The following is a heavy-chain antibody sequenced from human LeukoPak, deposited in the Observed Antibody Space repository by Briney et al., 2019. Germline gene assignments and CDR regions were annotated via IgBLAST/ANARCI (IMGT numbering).Heavy chain of an antibody. CDR1: GYSIRRGYY. J-gene: IGHJ4*02. CDR2: IYHSGST. CDR3: ARLSPRSYGTNDFDY. V-gene: IGHV4-38-2*01. Sequence: SETLFLTCAVSGYSIRRGYYWGWIRQPPGRGLEWIGTIYHSGSTYYNPSLKSRVTISVDTSNNQFSLKLSSVTAADTAVYYGARLSPRSYGTNDFDYWGQGTLVTVSS. D-gene: IGHD3-16*01.